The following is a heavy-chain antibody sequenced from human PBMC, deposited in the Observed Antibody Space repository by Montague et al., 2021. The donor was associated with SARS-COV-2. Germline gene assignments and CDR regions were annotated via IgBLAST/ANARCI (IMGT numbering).Heavy chain of an antibody. CDR1: GGSFSGYY. V-gene: IGHV4-34*01. CDR3: ARRGWRWLQLSSPYFFDY. D-gene: IGHD5-24*01. Sequence: SETLSLTCAVYGGSFSGYYWSWIRQPPGKGLEWIGEINHSGSTNYNPSLKSRVTISIDTSKNQFSLKLSSVTAADTAVYYCARRGWRWLQLSSPYFFDYWGQGTLVTVSS. CDR2: INHSGST. J-gene: IGHJ4*02.